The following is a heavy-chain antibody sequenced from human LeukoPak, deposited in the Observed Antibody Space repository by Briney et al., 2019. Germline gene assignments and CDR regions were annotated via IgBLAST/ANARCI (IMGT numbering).Heavy chain of an antibody. CDR1: GFTFSSYG. CDR3: AKDSSSWNPHFDY. D-gene: IGHD6-13*01. J-gene: IGHJ4*02. CDR2: IRYDGSNK. V-gene: IGHV3-30*02. Sequence: GGSLRLSCAASGFTFSSYGMHWVRQAPGMGLEWVAFIRYDGSNKYYADSVKGRFTISRDNSKNTLYLQMNSLRAEDTAVYYCAKDSSSWNPHFDYWGQGTLVTVSS.